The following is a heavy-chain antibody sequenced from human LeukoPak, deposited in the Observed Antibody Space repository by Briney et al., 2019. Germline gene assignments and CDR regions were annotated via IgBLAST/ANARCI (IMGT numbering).Heavy chain of an antibody. V-gene: IGHV1-69*13. CDR2: IIPIFGTA. D-gene: IGHD1-7*01. J-gene: IGHJ4*02. Sequence: ASVKVSCKASGYTFTSYYMHWVRQAPGQGLEWMGGIIPIFGTANYAQKFQGRVTITADESTSTAYMELRSLRSDDTAVYYCARGVNWNYLPDYWGQGTLVTVSS. CDR3: ARGVNWNYLPDY. CDR1: GYTFTSYY.